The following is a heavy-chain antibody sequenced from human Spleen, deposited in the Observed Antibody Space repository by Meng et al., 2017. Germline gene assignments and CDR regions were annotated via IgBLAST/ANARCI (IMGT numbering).Heavy chain of an antibody. CDR2: IYTSWST. Sequence: LRLSCTVSGGSISRGSYYWSWIRQPAGKGLEWIGRIYTSWSTSYNPSLKSRVSLLIDTSENQFSLKLRSVTAADTAVYYCARGGAYYGDSSGHDYYGMDVWGQGTTVTVSS. D-gene: IGHD3-10*01. J-gene: IGHJ6*02. CDR1: GGSISRGSYY. CDR3: ARGGAYYGDSSGHDYYGMDV. V-gene: IGHV4-61*02.